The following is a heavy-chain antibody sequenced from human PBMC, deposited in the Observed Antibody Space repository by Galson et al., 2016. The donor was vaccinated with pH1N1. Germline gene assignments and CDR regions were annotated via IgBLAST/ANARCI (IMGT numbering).Heavy chain of an antibody. CDR1: GFTFSNHW. J-gene: IGHJ4*02. CDR3: ARDGWGSLDY. CDR2: INRDGGDT. D-gene: IGHD3-10*01. Sequence: SLRLSCAASGFTFSNHWMHWVRQAPGKGLLWVSRINRDGGDTSYADSVKGRLTMFRDNAKNTLSLQMNSLRVDDTAVYYCARDGWGSLDYWGQGTLVTVSS. V-gene: IGHV3-74*01.